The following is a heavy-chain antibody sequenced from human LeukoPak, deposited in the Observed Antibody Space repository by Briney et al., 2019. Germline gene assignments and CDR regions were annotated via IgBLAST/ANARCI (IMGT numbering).Heavy chain of an antibody. Sequence: ASVKPSCMASGYTFTSYGISWVRQAPGQGLEWMGWISAYNGNTNYVQKVQGRATMTTDTSTSTAYMELRSLRSDDTAVYYCARNAENYDFWSGRNWFDPWGQRTLVTVSS. CDR1: GYTFTSYG. V-gene: IGHV1-18*01. CDR3: ARNAENYDFWSGRNWFDP. CDR2: ISAYNGNT. D-gene: IGHD3-3*01. J-gene: IGHJ5*02.